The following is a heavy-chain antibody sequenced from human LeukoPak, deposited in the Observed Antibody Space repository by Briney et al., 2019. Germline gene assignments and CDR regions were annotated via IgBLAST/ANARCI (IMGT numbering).Heavy chain of an antibody. CDR2: IYPHDSDT. CDR1: GYRFADYW. V-gene: IGHV5-51*01. J-gene: IGHJ4*02. Sequence: GESLKISCKGSGYRFADYWIAWVRQVPGQGLEGMGIIYPHDSDTRYSPSFLGQVTISADKSISTAYLQWSSLKASDTAMYYCARPVEMATSPFDYWGQGTLVTVSS. D-gene: IGHD5-24*01. CDR3: ARPVEMATSPFDY.